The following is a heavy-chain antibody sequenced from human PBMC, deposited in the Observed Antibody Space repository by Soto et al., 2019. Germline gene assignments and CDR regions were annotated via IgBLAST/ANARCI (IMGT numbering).Heavy chain of an antibody. CDR2: IIPIFGTA. D-gene: IGHD3-3*01. CDR1: GGTFSSYA. CDR3: ARGTVPQYDFWSGYYFDY. Sequence: QVQLVQSGAEVKKPGSSVKVSCKASGGTFSSYAISWVRQAPGQGLEWMGGIIPIFGTANYAQKFQGRVKITADKSTSTAYMELSSLRSEDTAVYYCARGTVPQYDFWSGYYFDYWGQGTLVTVSS. V-gene: IGHV1-69*06. J-gene: IGHJ4*02.